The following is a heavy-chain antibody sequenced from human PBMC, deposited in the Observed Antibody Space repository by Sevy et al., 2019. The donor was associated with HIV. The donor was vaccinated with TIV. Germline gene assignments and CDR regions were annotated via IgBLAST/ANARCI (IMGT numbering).Heavy chain of an antibody. V-gene: IGHV5-51*01. CDR2: IYPGDSDT. Sequence: GESLKISCKGSGYRFTDYWIVWVRQMPGKDLEWMGIIYPGDSDTTYSPSFQGQVTISVDKSISTAYLQWSSLKASDAAIFYCARGARGTLPSYYYYPMDVWGQGTTVTVSS. J-gene: IGHJ6*02. D-gene: IGHD1-1*01. CDR1: GYRFTDYW. CDR3: ARGARGTLPSYYYYPMDV.